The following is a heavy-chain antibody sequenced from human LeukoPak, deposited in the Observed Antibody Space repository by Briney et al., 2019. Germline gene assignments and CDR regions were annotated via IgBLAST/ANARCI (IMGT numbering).Heavy chain of an antibody. CDR1: GFTLSSYS. Sequence: GGSLRLSCAASGFTLSSYSMNWVRQAPGKGLEWVSSISSSSSYIYYADSVKGRFTISRDNAKNSLYLQMNSLRAEDTAVYYCARGNYDSSGYYRNSMYYFDYWGQGTLVTVSS. V-gene: IGHV3-21*01. J-gene: IGHJ4*02. CDR3: ARGNYDSSGYYRNSMYYFDY. CDR2: ISSSSSYI. D-gene: IGHD3-22*01.